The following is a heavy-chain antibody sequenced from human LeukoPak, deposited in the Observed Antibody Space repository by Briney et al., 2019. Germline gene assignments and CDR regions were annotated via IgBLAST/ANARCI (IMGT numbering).Heavy chain of an antibody. D-gene: IGHD2-2*02. CDR3: ARAPLYCSSTSCHMTGGDY. V-gene: IGHV1-46*01. CDR2: INPSGGST. J-gene: IGHJ4*02. Sequence: GASVKVSCKASGYTFTSYYMHWVRQAPGQGLEWMGIINPSGGSTSYAQKFQGRVTMTRDTSTSTVYMELSSLRSEDTAVYYCARAPLYCSSTSCHMTGGDYWGQGTLVTVSS. CDR1: GYTFTSYY.